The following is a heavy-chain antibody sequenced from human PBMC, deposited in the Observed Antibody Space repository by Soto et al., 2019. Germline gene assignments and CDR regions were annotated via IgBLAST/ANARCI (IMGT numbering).Heavy chain of an antibody. Sequence: QVQLVESGGGVVQPGGSLRLSCAASGFTFSTSVMHWVRQAPGKGLEWMAIIPYGGVNKYYADSVKGRFTISRDISESTLYLQMNSLRTEDTAVYYCAREEFEDGRGHFDYWGQGTLVSVSS. J-gene: IGHJ4*02. CDR2: IPYGGVNK. D-gene: IGHD3-22*01. V-gene: IGHV3-30-3*01. CDR3: AREEFEDGRGHFDY. CDR1: GFTFSTSV.